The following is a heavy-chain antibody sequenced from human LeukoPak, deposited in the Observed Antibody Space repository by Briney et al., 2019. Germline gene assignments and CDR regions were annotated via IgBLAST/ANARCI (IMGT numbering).Heavy chain of an antibody. CDR3: AREGYDAFDI. D-gene: IGHD2-15*01. J-gene: IGHJ3*02. Sequence: ASVKVSCKASGYTFTSYGISWVRQAPGQGLEWMGWISAYNGNTNYAQKFQGRVTITADKSTSTAYMELSSLRSEDMAVYYCAREGYDAFDIWGQGTLVTVSS. V-gene: IGHV1-18*03. CDR1: GYTFTSYG. CDR2: ISAYNGNT.